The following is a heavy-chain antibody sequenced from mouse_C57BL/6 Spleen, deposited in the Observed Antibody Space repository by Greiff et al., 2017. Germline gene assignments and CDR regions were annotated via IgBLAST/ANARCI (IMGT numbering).Heavy chain of an antibody. Sequence: QVQLKQSGPELVKPGASVKISCKASGYAFSSSWMNWVKQRPGKGLEWIGRIYPGDGDTNYNGKFKGKATLTADKSSSTAYMQLSSLTSEDSAVYFCARSGYYGSREGYAMDYWGQGTSVTVSS. CDR1: GYAFSSSW. J-gene: IGHJ4*01. V-gene: IGHV1-82*01. CDR3: ARSGYYGSREGYAMDY. D-gene: IGHD1-1*01. CDR2: IYPGDGDT.